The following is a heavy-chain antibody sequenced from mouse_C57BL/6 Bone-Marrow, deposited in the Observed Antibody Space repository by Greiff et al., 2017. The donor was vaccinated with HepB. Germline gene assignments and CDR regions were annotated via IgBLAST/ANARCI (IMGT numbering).Heavy chain of an antibody. Sequence: VQLQQPGAELVMPGASVKLSCKASGYTFTSYWMHWVKQRPGQGLEWIGEIDPSDSYTNYNQKFKGKSTLTVDKSSSTACMQLSSLTSEDSAVYYCARWYGSTFDDWGQGTTLTVSS. V-gene: IGHV1-69*01. J-gene: IGHJ2*01. CDR2: IDPSDSYT. CDR3: ARWYGSTFDD. CDR1: GYTFTSYW. D-gene: IGHD1-1*01.